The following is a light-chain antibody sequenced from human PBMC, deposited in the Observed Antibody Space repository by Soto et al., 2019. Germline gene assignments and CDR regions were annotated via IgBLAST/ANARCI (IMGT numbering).Light chain of an antibody. J-gene: IGKJ2*01. CDR3: QQSYTPPHT. V-gene: IGKV1-39*01. CDR2: TAS. Sequence: DIQMTQSPPSLSASVGDKVTITCRPSQSFSHFLNWYQQKPGKAPKLLIYTASSLQSGVPSRFSGSGSGTHFTLTISSLQPEDSATYFCQQSYTPPHTFGQGTKLEIK. CDR1: QSFSHF.